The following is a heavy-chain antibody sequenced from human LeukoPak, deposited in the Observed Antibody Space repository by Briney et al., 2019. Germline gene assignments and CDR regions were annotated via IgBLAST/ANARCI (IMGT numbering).Heavy chain of an antibody. J-gene: IGHJ4*02. CDR2: IYYSGST. V-gene: IGHV4-30-4*08. CDR1: GGSISSGDYY. D-gene: IGHD3-9*01. Sequence: PSETLSLTCTVSGGSISSGDYYWSWIRQPPGKGLEWIGYIYYSGSTYYNPSLKSRVTISVDTSKNQFSLKLSSVTAADTAVHYCARVRDGEYDILTEVDYWGQGTLVTVSS. CDR3: ARVRDGEYDILTEVDY.